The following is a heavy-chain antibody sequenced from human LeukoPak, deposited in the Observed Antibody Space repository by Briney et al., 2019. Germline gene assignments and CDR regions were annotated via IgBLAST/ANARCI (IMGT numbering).Heavy chain of an antibody. V-gene: IGHV4-30-4*01. CDR3: ARATYDYVWGSYRYFDY. CDR2: IYYSGST. Sequence: SETLSLTCTVSGGSISSGDYYWSWIRQPPGKGLEWIGYIYYSGSTYYNPSLKSRVTISVDTSKNQFSLKLSSVTDADTAVYYCARATYDYVWGSYRYFDYWGQGTLVTVSS. D-gene: IGHD3-16*02. J-gene: IGHJ4*02. CDR1: GGSISSGDYY.